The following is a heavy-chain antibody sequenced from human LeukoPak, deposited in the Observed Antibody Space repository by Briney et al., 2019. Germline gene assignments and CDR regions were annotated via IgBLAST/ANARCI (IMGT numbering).Heavy chain of an antibody. V-gene: IGHV4-34*01. CDR1: GGSFSGYY. CDR2: INHSGST. D-gene: IGHD4-17*01. Sequence: PSETLSLTCAVYGGSFSGYYWSWLRQPPGKGREWMGEINHSGSTNYNPSLKSRVTISVDTPKNKFSLKLLSVTAADTAVYYCARMVSATVTNRTIDYWGQGTLVTVSS. J-gene: IGHJ4*02. CDR3: ARMVSATVTNRTIDY.